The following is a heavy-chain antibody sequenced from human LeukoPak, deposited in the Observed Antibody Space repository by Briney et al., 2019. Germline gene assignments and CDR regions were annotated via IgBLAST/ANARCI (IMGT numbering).Heavy chain of an antibody. J-gene: IGHJ1*01. CDR2: ISYDGSNK. V-gene: IGHV3-30*18. Sequence: PGRSLRLSCAASGFIFSNYGMHWVRQAPGKGLEWVAVISYDGSNKYYADSVKGRFTISRDNSKNTLYLQMNSLRAEDTAVYYCAKDLDVYSSGRHEYFQHWGQGTLVTVSS. D-gene: IGHD6-19*01. CDR1: GFIFSNYG. CDR3: AKDLDVYSSGRHEYFQH.